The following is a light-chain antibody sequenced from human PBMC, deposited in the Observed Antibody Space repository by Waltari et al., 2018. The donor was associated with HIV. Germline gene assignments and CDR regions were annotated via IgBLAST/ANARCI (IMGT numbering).Light chain of an antibody. Sequence: DIQMTQSPYSLSASVGARVTITCRASQSISSYLNWYQQHPGKAPKLLIYAASSLQSGVPSRFSGSGSGTDFTLTISSLQPEDFATYYCQQSYSTPRTFGQGTKVEIK. V-gene: IGKV1-39*01. CDR1: QSISSY. CDR2: AAS. CDR3: QQSYSTPRT. J-gene: IGKJ1*01.